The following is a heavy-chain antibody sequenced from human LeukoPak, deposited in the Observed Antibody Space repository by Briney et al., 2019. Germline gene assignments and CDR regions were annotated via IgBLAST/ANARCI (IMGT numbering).Heavy chain of an antibody. Sequence: GGSLRLSCAASGFPFSAYSMNWVRQAPGKGLEWVSSISGSSTYMYYADSVKGRFTISRDKAKNQLYLQMNSLRDEDAAVYYCAKDYYDSSGYSYYFDYWGRGTLVTVSS. D-gene: IGHD3-22*01. CDR1: GFPFSAYS. V-gene: IGHV3-21*01. CDR2: ISGSSTYM. CDR3: AKDYYDSSGYSYYFDY. J-gene: IGHJ4*02.